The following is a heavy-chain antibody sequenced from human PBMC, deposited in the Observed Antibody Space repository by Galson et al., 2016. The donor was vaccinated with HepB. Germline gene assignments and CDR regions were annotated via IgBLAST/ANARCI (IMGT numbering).Heavy chain of an antibody. J-gene: IGHJ2*01. Sequence: SLRLSCAASGFTFNSFAMSWVRQAPGKGLEWVSTITGSGHWISYAEAVKGRFITSRDEAENAVYLQMNSLKVEDTAVYYCASGFPYMYFDLWGRGTLVTVSS. CDR1: GFTFNSFA. D-gene: IGHD3-22*01. CDR2: ITGSGHWI. CDR3: ASGFPYMYFDL. V-gene: IGHV3-23*01.